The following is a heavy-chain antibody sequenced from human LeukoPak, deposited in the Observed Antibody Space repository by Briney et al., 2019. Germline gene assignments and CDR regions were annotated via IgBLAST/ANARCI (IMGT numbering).Heavy chain of an antibody. D-gene: IGHD6-13*01. CDR2: IYPGDSDT. CDR1: GYSFTSYW. Sequence: GESLKISCKGSGYSFTSYWIGWVRQMPGKGLEWMGIIYPGDSDTRYSPSFQGQVTISADESISTAYLQWSSLKASDTAMYYCARLLSYSSSWYYFDYWGQGTLVTVSS. CDR3: ARLLSYSSSWYYFDY. V-gene: IGHV5-51*01. J-gene: IGHJ4*02.